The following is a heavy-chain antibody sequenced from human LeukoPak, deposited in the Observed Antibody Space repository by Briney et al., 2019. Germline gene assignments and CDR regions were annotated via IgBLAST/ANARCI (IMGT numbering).Heavy chain of an antibody. D-gene: IGHD2-15*01. CDR3: ARHLKGYCSGDTCWGRWLDP. Sequence: GDSLKISCQISGSRVTNYWIGWVRQVAGKGPEWMGSIYSGDSETKYSPSFQGQVTISVDKSINVAYLQWNSLKASDTAMYYCARHLKGYCSGDTCWGRWLDPWGQGTLVTVSS. CDR1: GSRVTNYW. CDR2: IYSGDSET. J-gene: IGHJ5*02. V-gene: IGHV5-51*01.